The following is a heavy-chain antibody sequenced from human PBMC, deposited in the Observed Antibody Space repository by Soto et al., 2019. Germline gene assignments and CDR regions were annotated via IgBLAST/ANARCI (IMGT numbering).Heavy chain of an antibody. J-gene: IGHJ5*02. V-gene: IGHV4-31*02. D-gene: IGHD3-10*01. CDR3: ARGPLGRGAT. CDR2: IYYSGST. CDR1: GGSISSGGYY. Sequence: LCGGSISSGGYYWSWIRQHPGKGLEWIGYIYYSGSTYYNPSLKSRVTISVDTSKNQFSLKLSSVTAADTAVYYCARGPLGRGATWGQGTLVTVSS.